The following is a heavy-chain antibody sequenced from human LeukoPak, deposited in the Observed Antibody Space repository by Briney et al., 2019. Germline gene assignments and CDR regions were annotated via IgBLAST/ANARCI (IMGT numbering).Heavy chain of an antibody. Sequence: PSETLSLTCTVSGGSMYNHYWSWIRQPPGKGLELIGYIYYSGSTIYNPSLESRVTISVDTSKNQFSLKLTSVTAADTAVYYCARLPSGTLNPPFDYWGQGSLVTVSS. J-gene: IGHJ4*02. CDR3: ARLPSGTLNPPFDY. D-gene: IGHD3-10*01. V-gene: IGHV4-59*08. CDR2: IYYSGST. CDR1: GGSMYNHY.